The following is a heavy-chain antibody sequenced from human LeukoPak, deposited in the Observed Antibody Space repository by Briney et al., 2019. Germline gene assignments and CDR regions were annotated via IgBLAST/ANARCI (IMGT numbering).Heavy chain of an antibody. CDR2: IYYSGST. Sequence: PSETLSLTCTVSGGSISSSSYYWGWIRQPPGKGLEWIGSIYYSGSTYYNPSLKSRVTISVDTSKNQFSLKLSSVTAADTAVYYCARTGRRRDGYTYWGQGTLVTVSS. CDR1: GGSISSSSYY. J-gene: IGHJ4*02. V-gene: IGHV4-39*01. CDR3: ARTGRRRDGYTY. D-gene: IGHD5-24*01.